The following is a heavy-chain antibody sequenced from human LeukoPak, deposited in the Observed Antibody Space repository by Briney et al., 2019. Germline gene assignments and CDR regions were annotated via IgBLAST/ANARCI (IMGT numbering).Heavy chain of an antibody. V-gene: IGHV3-7*03. CDR1: GCTFSTYW. Sequence: SGGSLRLPCAASGCTFSTYWMSWVRQAPGKGLEWVANIKQDGSDKYYVDSVKGRFTISRDNAKNSLYLQMSSLRAEDTAVYYCARDLDYWGQGTLVTVSS. CDR3: ARDLDY. CDR2: IKQDGSDK. J-gene: IGHJ4*02.